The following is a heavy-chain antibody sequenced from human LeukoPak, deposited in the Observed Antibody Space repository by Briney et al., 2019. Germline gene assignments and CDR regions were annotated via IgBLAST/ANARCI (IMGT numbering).Heavy chain of an antibody. CDR3: AKEKGRYSYGFGYYFDY. CDR1: GFTFSSYA. CDR2: ISGSGGST. D-gene: IGHD5-18*01. J-gene: IGHJ4*02. V-gene: IGHV3-23*01. Sequence: GGSLRLSCAASGFTFSSYAMSWDRQAPGKGLEWVSAISGSGGSTYYADSVKGRFTISRDNSKNTLYLQMNSLRAEDTAVYYCAKEKGRYSYGFGYYFDYWGQGTLVTVSS.